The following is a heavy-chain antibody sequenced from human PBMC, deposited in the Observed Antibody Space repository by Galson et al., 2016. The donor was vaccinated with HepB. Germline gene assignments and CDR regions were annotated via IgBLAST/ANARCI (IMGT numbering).Heavy chain of an antibody. Sequence: SLRLSCAASEFTFSSYAMSWVRQAPGKGLEWVSAISGRAGSTNYAGSVKGRFTISRDNSKNTLYLQMNSLRAEDTAVYYCAKHVSGYYVSAHFDYWGQGTLVTVSS. CDR1: EFTFSSYA. V-gene: IGHV3-23*01. D-gene: IGHD3-22*01. CDR2: ISGRAGST. J-gene: IGHJ4*02. CDR3: AKHVSGYYVSAHFDY.